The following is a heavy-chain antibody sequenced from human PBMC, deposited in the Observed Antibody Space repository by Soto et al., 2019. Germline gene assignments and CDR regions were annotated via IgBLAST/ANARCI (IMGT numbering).Heavy chain of an antibody. V-gene: IGHV3-48*01. Sequence: PGGSLRLSCAASGFTFSSYSMNWVRQAPGKGLEWVSYISSSSSTIYYADSVKGRFTISRDNAKNSLYLQMNSLRAEDTAVYYCARLKVRGVTSHDAFDIWGQGTMVTVSS. D-gene: IGHD3-10*01. CDR1: GFTFSSYS. CDR3: ARLKVRGVTSHDAFDI. CDR2: ISSSSSTI. J-gene: IGHJ3*02.